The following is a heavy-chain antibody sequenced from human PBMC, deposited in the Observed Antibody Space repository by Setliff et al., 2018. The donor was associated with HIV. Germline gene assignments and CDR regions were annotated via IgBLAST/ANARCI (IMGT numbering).Heavy chain of an antibody. CDR1: GYIFTNYY. D-gene: IGHD3-22*01. V-gene: IGHV1-46*01. J-gene: IGHJ4*02. CDR3: ARDYYDSSGYIFFPGLPDY. CDR2: INPSGGAT. Sequence: ASVKVSCKASGYIFTNYYMHWVRQAPEQGLEWMGIINPSGGATTYAQKFQGRVIMTRDTSTNTLYMELSNLRSDDTAVYYCARDYYDSSGYIFFPGLPDYWGQGTLVTVSS.